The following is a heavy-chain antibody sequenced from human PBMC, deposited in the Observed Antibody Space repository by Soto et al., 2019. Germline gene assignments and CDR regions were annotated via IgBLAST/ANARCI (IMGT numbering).Heavy chain of an antibody. Sequence: GGSLRLSCAASGFTFSSYAMSWVRQAPGKGLEWVSAISGSGGSTYYADSVKGRFTISRDNSKNTLYLQMNSLRAEDTAVYYCARASLFDDSSGFDYWGQGTLVTVSS. CDR1: GFTFSSYA. CDR2: ISGSGGST. J-gene: IGHJ4*02. CDR3: ARASLFDDSSGFDY. V-gene: IGHV3-23*01. D-gene: IGHD3-22*01.